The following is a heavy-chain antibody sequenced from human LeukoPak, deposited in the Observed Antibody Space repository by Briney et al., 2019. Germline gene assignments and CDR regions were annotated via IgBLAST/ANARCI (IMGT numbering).Heavy chain of an antibody. V-gene: IGHV3-33*01. D-gene: IGHD3-10*01. CDR2: IWYDGSNK. J-gene: IGHJ4*02. CDR1: GFTFSSYG. CDR3: ARDFYVGSGSYYIGY. Sequence: GGSLRLSCAASGFTFSSYGMHWVREAPGKGLEWVAVIWYDGSNKYYADSVKGRFTISRDNSKNTLYLQMNSLRAEDTAVYYCARDFYVGSGSYYIGYWGQGTLVTVSS.